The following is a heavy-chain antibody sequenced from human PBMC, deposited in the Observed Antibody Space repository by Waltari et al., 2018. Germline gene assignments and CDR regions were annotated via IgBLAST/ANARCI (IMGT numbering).Heavy chain of an antibody. CDR3: ACGESRPYYFDY. V-gene: IGHV1-69*10. CDR1: GGTFSSYP. CDR2: IIPILGIA. J-gene: IGHJ4*02. D-gene: IGHD3-10*01. Sequence: QVQLVQSGAEVKKPGSSVKVSCKASGGTFSSYPISWVRQAPGQGLEWMGGIIPILGIANYAQKFQGRVTITADKSTSTAYMELSSLRSEDTAVYYCACGESRPYYFDYWGQGTLVTVSS.